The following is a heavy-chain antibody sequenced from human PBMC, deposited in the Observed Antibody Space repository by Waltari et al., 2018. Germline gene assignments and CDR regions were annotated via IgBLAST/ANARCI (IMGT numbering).Heavy chain of an antibody. D-gene: IGHD2-21*01. Sequence: EVQLVESGGGLVQPGGSLRLSCAASGFTFSSYAMSWVRQAPGKGLEWVSAISGSGGSTYYADSVKGRFTISRDNSKNTLYLQMNSLRAEDTAVYYCANPHGCGGDCYNPYYYYYYMDVWGKGTTVTVSS. CDR1: GFTFSSYA. J-gene: IGHJ6*03. V-gene: IGHV3-23*04. CDR3: ANPHGCGGDCYNPYYYYYYMDV. CDR2: ISGSGGST.